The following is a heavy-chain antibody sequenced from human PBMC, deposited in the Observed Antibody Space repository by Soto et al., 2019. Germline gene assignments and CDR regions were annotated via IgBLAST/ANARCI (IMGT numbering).Heavy chain of an antibody. J-gene: IGHJ4*02. CDR3: ARGVRYFDWLLPFYLDY. CDR1: GGSINNYY. Sequence: QVQLQESGPGLVKPSETLSLTCTVSGGSINNYYWSWIRQPPGMGLEWIGCISYSGSTNYKPSLKSRVALSVDTSKNQFSLKLSSVTAADTAVYYCARGVRYFDWLLPFYLDYWGQGTPVTVSS. D-gene: IGHD3-9*01. V-gene: IGHV4-59*01. CDR2: ISYSGST.